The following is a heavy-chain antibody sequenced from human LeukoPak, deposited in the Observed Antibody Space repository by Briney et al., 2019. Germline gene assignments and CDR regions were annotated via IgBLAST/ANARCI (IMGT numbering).Heavy chain of an antibody. V-gene: IGHV4-59*01. J-gene: IGHJ3*02. Sequence: SETLSLTCSISGDSTTNYYYTWIRQSPGKGLEWLAYVYKSGRIDYNASLRSRLTVSIDRSKTQVSLKLSSVTAADTAVYYCARDVRPLLHGFDIWGQGTMVTVSS. CDR3: ARDVRPLLHGFDI. CDR2: VYKSGRI. CDR1: GDSTTNYY.